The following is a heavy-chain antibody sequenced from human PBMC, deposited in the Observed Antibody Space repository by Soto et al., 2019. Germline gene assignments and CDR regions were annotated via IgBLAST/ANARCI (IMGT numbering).Heavy chain of an antibody. CDR3: ARHPTGLPNWFDS. CDR1: GGSISSSPYN. J-gene: IGHJ5*01. D-gene: IGHD1-1*01. V-gene: IGHV4-39*01. CDR2: ISYSATT. Sequence: SETLSLTCTVSGGSISSSPYNWGWIRQPPKKGLEWIGTISYSATTYYNTSLKSRVTMSVDTSKNQFSLKLSSVTAADTAVYYCARHPTGLPNWFDSWGQGTLVTVSS.